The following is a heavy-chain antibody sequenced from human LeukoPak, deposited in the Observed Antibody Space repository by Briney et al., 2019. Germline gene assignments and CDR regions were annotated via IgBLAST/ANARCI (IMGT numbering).Heavy chain of an antibody. J-gene: IGHJ4*02. CDR1: GFTFSSYA. CDR2: ISYDGSNK. CDR3: ARDGEERWLQLQYYFDY. Sequence: GGSLRLSCAASGFTFSSYAMHWVRQAPGKGLEWVAVISYDGSNKYYADSVKGRFTISRDNSKSTLYLQMNSLRAEDTAVYYCARDGEERWLQLQYYFDYWGQGTLVTVSS. V-gene: IGHV3-30*04. D-gene: IGHD5-24*01.